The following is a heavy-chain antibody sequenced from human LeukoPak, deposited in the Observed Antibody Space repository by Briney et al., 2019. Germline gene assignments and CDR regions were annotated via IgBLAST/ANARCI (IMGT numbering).Heavy chain of an antibody. CDR2: IYHSGST. CDR1: GGSISSGGYS. CDR3: ARRHHVRDPPL. J-gene: IGHJ4*02. V-gene: IGHV4-30-2*01. Sequence: KPSETLSLTCAVSGGSISSGGYSWSWIRQPPGKGLEWIGYIYHSGSTYYNPSLKSRVTISVDRSKNQFSLKLSSVTAADTAVYYCARRHHVRDPPLWGQGTLVTVSS. D-gene: IGHD2-21*02.